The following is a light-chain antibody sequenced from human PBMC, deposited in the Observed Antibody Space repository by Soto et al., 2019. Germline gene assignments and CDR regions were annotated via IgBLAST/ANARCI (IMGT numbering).Light chain of an antibody. CDR1: MRDIGAYNL. Sequence: QSALTQPASVSRSPGQSITIPCAGTMRDIGAYNLVSWYQQHPGKAPRLIFYEVRNRPSGIPLRFSASKSGNATSLTISALQAADEAKYFCDSFTTTSPQVFGSGSKGTVL. CDR2: EVR. CDR3: DSFTTTSPQV. V-gene: IGLV2-14*01. J-gene: IGLJ1*01.